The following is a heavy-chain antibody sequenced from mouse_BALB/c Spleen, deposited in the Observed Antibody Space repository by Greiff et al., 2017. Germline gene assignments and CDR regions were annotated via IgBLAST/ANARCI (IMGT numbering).Heavy chain of an antibody. CDR3: ARQKPYYRYDDDAEDAMDY. D-gene: IGHD2-14*01. CDR1: GFTFSSYY. V-gene: IGHV5-6-2*01. Sequence: EVQRVESGGGLVKLGGSLKLSCAASGFTFSSYYMSWVRQTPEKRLELVAAINSNGTNTYYPDTVKGRFTISRDNAKNTLYLQMSSLKSEDTALYYCARQKPYYRYDDDAEDAMDYWGQGTSVTVSS. J-gene: IGHJ4*01. CDR2: INSNGTNT.